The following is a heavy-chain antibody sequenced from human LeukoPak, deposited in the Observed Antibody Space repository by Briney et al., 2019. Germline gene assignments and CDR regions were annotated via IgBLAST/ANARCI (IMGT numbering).Heavy chain of an antibody. CDR1: GYTFTSYY. Sequence: GASVKVSCKASGYTFTSYYIHWVRQAPGQGLEWMGTVDPSGGRTTYAREFQGRVTLTRDTSTSTVYMELSSLRSEDTAVYYCARRDIPRKIAVAGTQLDYWGQGTLVTVSS. CDR2: VDPSGGRT. J-gene: IGHJ4*02. CDR3: ARRDIPRKIAVAGTQLDY. V-gene: IGHV1-46*01. D-gene: IGHD6-19*01.